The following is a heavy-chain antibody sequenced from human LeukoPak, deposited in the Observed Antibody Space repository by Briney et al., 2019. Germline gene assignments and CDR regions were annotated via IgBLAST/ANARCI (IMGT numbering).Heavy chain of an antibody. D-gene: IGHD6-19*01. CDR1: GFTFTRYG. CDR2: ISAYNGDT. J-gene: IGHJ4*02. Sequence: ASVKVSCKASGFTFTRYGITWVRQAPGQGLEWMGWISAYNGDTTYAQKLQSRVTMTRDPSTSTVYMELRSLSSDDTAVYYCARDPTNTSGRYAHSDYRGQGTLVTVSS. CDR3: ARDPTNTSGRYAHSDY. V-gene: IGHV1-18*01.